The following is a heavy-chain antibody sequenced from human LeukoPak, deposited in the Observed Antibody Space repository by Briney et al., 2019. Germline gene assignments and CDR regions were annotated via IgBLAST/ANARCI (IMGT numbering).Heavy chain of an antibody. CDR3: ARDGDYYDSA. D-gene: IGHD3-22*01. Sequence: GASVKVSCKASGGTFSSYAISWVRQAPGQGLEWMGWISAYNGNTNYAQKLQGRVTMTTDTSTGTAYMELRSLRSDDTAVYYCARDGDYYDSAWGQGTLVTVSS. CDR1: GGTFSSYA. V-gene: IGHV1-18*01. CDR2: ISAYNGNT. J-gene: IGHJ5*02.